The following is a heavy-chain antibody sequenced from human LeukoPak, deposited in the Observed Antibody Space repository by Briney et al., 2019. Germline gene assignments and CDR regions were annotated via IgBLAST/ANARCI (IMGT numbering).Heavy chain of an antibody. CDR2: INHSGST. CDR3: ARHPTYDYVWGSYRSPPYYFDY. Sequence: SGGSLRLSCAASGFTFSSYEMNWVRQPPGKGLEWIGEINHSGSTNYNPSLKSRVTISVDTSKNQFSLKLSSVTAADTAVYYCARHPTYDYVWGSYRSPPYYFDYWGQGTLVTVSS. V-gene: IGHV4-34*01. CDR1: GFTFSSYE. D-gene: IGHD3-16*02. J-gene: IGHJ4*02.